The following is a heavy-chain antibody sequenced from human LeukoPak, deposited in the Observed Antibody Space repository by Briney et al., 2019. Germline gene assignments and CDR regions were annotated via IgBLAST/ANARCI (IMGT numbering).Heavy chain of an antibody. Sequence: ASVSVSCTASGYTLTIYDLNWVRQAPGQGREWVGWMNPNSGNTGYAPKFQGRVTMTRNTSISTAYMELSSLRSEDTAVYYCARKGPANYYYYYMDVWGKGTSVTVSS. CDR1: GYTLTIYD. V-gene: IGHV1-8*01. CDR3: ARKGPANYYYYYMDV. D-gene: IGHD2-2*01. CDR2: MNPNSGNT. J-gene: IGHJ6*03.